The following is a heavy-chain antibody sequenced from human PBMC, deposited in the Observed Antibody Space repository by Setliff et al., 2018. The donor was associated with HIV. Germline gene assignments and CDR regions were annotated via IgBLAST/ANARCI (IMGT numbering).Heavy chain of an antibody. Sequence: GSLRLSCAASGFTFSNYAMHWVRQAPGKGLEWVTVISYDESNKYYGDSVKGRFTISRDNSKNTLYLQMNSLRAEDTAVYYCARGPNRYSGTYSYYYYMDVWGKGTTVTVSS. CDR3: ARGPNRYSGTYSYYYYMDV. J-gene: IGHJ6*03. CDR2: ISYDESNK. CDR1: GFTFSNYA. D-gene: IGHD1-26*01. V-gene: IGHV3-30*01.